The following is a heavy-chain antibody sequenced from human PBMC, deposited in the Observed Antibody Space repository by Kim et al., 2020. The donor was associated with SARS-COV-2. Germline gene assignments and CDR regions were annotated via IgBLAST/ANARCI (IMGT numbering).Heavy chain of an antibody. J-gene: IGHJ5*02. Sequence: SQKFQGRVTITMDTSATTAYMELSSLTSKGTAVYYCAREGSGSYNWLDPWGQGTLVTVSS. V-gene: IGHV1-3*01. D-gene: IGHD3-10*01. CDR3: AREGSGSYNWLDP.